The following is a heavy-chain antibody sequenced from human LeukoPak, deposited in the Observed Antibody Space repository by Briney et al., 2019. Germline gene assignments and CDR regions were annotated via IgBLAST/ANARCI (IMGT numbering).Heavy chain of an antibody. CDR2: IRSTANGYAT. CDR1: GFTFSGSA. Sequence: GGSLRLSCAASGFTFSGSALHWVRQASGKGLEWVGRIRSTANGYATAYAASVKGRFTISRDDSKNTAYLQVDSLKTEDTAVYYCTGNYYGSGSYADFDYWGQGTLVTVSS. J-gene: IGHJ4*02. CDR3: TGNYYGSGSYADFDY. D-gene: IGHD3-10*01. V-gene: IGHV3-73*01.